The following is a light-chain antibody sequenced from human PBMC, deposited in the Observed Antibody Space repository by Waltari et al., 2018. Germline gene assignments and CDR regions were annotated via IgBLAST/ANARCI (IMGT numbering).Light chain of an antibody. Sequence: DIQMTQSPSPLSASVGDRVTITCRASQSVTRDLAWYQQKPGKAPKVLIWDVSSLERGVPSRFSGSGSGTEFTLTISSLQPDDFATYYCQEHVTYWAFGQGTKVEMK. J-gene: IGKJ1*01. CDR2: DVS. V-gene: IGKV1-5*01. CDR1: QSVTRD. CDR3: QEHVTYWA.